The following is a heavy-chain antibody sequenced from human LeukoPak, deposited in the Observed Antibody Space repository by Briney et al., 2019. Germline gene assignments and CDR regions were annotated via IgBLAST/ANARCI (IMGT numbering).Heavy chain of an antibody. CDR1: GFTFSSNA. J-gene: IGHJ6*02. CDR3: AKDSREYTGYYYGMDV. V-gene: IGHV3-23*01. D-gene: IGHD6-6*01. CDR2: IRGSGGST. Sequence: GGTLRLSGAASGFTFSSNAMSWVRQAPGQGLECVSAIRGSGGSTYYADSVKGRFTISRDNSKNTLYLQMNSLRAEDTAVYYCAKDSREYTGYYYGMDVWGQGTTVTVSS.